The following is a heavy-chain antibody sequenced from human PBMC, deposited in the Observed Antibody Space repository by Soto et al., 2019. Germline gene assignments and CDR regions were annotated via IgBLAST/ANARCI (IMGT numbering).Heavy chain of an antibody. CDR3: AKGGGAPGYPIDY. V-gene: IGHV3-30*18. J-gene: IGHJ4*02. CDR1: GFTFGNYA. D-gene: IGHD3-9*01. Sequence: GGSLRLSCVGSGFTFGNYAMYWVRQAPGRGLEWVAFISYDGSKRYHADSVKGQFTISRDNARNTLYLQMDRLRPEDTAVYYCAKGGGAPGYPIDYWGQGTLVTVSS. CDR2: ISYDGSKR.